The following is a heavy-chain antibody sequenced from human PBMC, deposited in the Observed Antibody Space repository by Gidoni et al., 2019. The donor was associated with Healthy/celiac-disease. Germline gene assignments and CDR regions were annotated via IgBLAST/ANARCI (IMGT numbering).Heavy chain of an antibody. CDR2: IKSKTDGGTT. CDR1: GFTFSNAW. Sequence: EVQLVESGGGLVKPGGSLRLSCAASGFTFSNAWMSWVRQHPGKGLEWVGRIKSKTDGGTTDYAAPVKGRFTISRDDSKNTLYLQMNSLKTEDTAVYYCTTEIVVVPAAPYFDYWGQGTLVTVSS. D-gene: IGHD2-2*01. J-gene: IGHJ4*02. CDR3: TTEIVVVPAAPYFDY. V-gene: IGHV3-15*01.